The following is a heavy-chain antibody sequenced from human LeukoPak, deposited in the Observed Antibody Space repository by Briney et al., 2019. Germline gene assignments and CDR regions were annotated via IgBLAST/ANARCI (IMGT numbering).Heavy chain of an antibody. J-gene: IGHJ4*02. V-gene: IGHV4-34*01. CDR2: INHSGST. CDR3: ARVGRYSYGSFDY. Sequence: SETLSLTCAVYGGSFSGYYWSWIRQPPGKGLEWIGEINHSGSTNYNPSLKSRVTISVDTSKNQFSLKLSSVTAADTAVYYCARVGRYSYGSFDYWGQGTPVTVSS. CDR1: GGSFSGYY. D-gene: IGHD5-18*01.